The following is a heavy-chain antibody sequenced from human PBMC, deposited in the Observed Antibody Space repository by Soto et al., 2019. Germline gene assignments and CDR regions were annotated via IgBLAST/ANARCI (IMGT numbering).Heavy chain of an antibody. J-gene: IGHJ2*01. D-gene: IGHD3-9*01. V-gene: IGHV4-34*01. Sequence: QVQLQQWGAGPLRPLETLSLTCGVSGGSFSGYYWAWIRQPPGTGLEWIGEINDRGSINYNPSLKSRVSISVDTSKNPYSLNLRSVTAADTAVYYCARESHDILTGPPWVGYFDLWGRGTLVTVSS. CDR2: INDRGSI. CDR1: GGSFSGYY. CDR3: ARESHDILTGPPWVGYFDL.